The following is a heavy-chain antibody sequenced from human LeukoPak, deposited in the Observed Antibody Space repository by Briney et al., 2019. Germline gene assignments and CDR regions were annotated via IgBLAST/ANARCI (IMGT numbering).Heavy chain of an antibody. D-gene: IGHD3-3*01. Sequence: GASVKVSCKASGYTFTGYYMHWVRQAPGQGLEWMGWINPNSGGTNYAQKFQGWVTMTRDTTISTAYMELSRLRSDDTAVYYCARYDPFLEWPYGIDYWGQGTLVTVSS. CDR3: ARYDPFLEWPYGIDY. V-gene: IGHV1-2*04. J-gene: IGHJ4*02. CDR1: GYTFTGYY. CDR2: INPNSGGT.